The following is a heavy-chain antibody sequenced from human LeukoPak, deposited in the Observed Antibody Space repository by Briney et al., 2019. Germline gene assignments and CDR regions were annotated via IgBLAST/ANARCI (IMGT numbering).Heavy chain of an antibody. CDR1: GFSFDDYG. V-gene: IGHV3-48*03. J-gene: IGHJ4*02. CDR3: ARDTTMIAFDY. CDR2: ISSSGSTI. D-gene: IGHD3-22*01. Sequence: GGSLRLSCAASGFSFDDYGMNWVRQAPGKGLEWVSYISSSGSTIYYADSVKGRFTISRDNAKNSLYLQMNSLRAEDTAVYYCARDTTMIAFDYWGQGTLVTVSS.